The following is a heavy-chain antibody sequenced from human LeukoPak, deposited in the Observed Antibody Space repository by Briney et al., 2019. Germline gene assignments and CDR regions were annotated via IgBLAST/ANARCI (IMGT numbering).Heavy chain of an antibody. CDR1: GFTFSSHA. J-gene: IGHJ6*04. Sequence: GGSLRLSCAASGFTFSSHAMNWVRQAPGKGLEWVSTVSTSGATTYYADSVRGRFTISRDNFKNTVYLQMNSLRAEDTAVYYCARDATYYYYGMDVWGKGTTVTVSS. V-gene: IGHV3-23*01. CDR3: ARDATYYYYGMDV. CDR2: VSTSGATT.